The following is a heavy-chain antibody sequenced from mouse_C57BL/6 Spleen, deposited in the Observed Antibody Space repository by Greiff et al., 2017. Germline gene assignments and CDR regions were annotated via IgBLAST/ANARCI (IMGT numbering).Heavy chain of an antibody. Sequence: QVQLKESGAELVRPGASVTLSCKASGYTFTDYEMHWVKQTPVHGLEWIGAIDPETGGTAYNQKFKGKAILTADKSSSTAYMELRSLTSEDSAVYYCTRPFSPDYWGQGTTLTVSS. V-gene: IGHV1-15*01. D-gene: IGHD6-2*01. CDR1: GYTFTDYE. CDR2: IDPETGGT. J-gene: IGHJ2*01. CDR3: TRPFSPDY.